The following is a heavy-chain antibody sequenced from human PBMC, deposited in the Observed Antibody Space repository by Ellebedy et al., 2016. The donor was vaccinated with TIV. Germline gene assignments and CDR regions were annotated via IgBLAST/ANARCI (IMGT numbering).Heavy chain of an antibody. Sequence: AASVKVSCKTSGYTFSRHGLNWVRQAPGQGLEWMGWISTYSGNTKYAQKFQGRVTMTTDTSTGTAYMALRSLTSDDTAVYYCAREADSDALDNWGQGTMVIVSS. CDR3: AREADSDALDN. CDR2: ISTYSGNT. V-gene: IGHV1-18*01. J-gene: IGHJ3*02. D-gene: IGHD2-15*01. CDR1: GYTFSRHG.